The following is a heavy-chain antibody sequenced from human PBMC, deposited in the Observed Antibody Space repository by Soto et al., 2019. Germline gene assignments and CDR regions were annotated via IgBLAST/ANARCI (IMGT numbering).Heavy chain of an antibody. J-gene: IGHJ4*02. CDR1: GGSISSGGYY. CDR2: IYYSGST. V-gene: IGHV4-31*03. D-gene: IGHD2-2*01. CDR3: ARFHTRPLDDIVVVPAAMRTLYYFDY. Sequence: PSETLSLTCTVSGGSISSGGYYWSWIRQHPGKGLEWIGYIYYSGSTYYNPSLKSRVTISVDTSKNQFSLKLSSVTAADTAVYYCARFHTRPLDDIVVVPAAMRTLYYFDYWGQGTLVTVSS.